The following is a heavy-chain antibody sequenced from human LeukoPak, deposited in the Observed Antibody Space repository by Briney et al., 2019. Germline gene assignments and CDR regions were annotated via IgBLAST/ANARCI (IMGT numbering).Heavy chain of an antibody. J-gene: IGHJ4*02. Sequence: SETLSLTSIVSGGSISKYYWSWIRQSPGKGLEWVGYIYDSGATTDYNPSLKNRVTISVDTSKNQFSLKVRSVTAADTAVYYCARAQWCYDGTNYSPSGFDGWGQGTLVTVSS. D-gene: IGHD3-22*01. V-gene: IGHV4-59*01. CDR2: IYDSGAT. CDR3: ARAQWCYDGTNYSPSGFDG. CDR1: GGSISKYY.